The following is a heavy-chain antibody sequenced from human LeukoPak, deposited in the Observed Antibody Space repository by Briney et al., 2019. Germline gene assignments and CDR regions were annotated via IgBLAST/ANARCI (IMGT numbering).Heavy chain of an antibody. CDR3: ASITQAYDLYYYYGMDV. J-gene: IGHJ6*02. Sequence: SQTLSLTCTVPGGSISSGGYYWSWIRQHPGKGLEWIGYIYYSGSTYYNPSLKSRVTISVDTSKNQFSLKLSSVTAADTAVYYCASITQAYDLYYYYGMDVWGQGTTVTVSS. CDR1: GGSISSGGYY. D-gene: IGHD2-8*01. CDR2: IYYSGST. V-gene: IGHV4-31*03.